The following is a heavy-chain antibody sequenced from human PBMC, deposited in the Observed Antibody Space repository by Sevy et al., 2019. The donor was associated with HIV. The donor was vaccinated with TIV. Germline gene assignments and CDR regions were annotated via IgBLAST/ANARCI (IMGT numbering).Heavy chain of an antibody. CDR1: GYTFITYG. CDR2: ISGYNVHT. V-gene: IGHV1-18*01. Sequence: ASVKVSCKASGYTFITYGITWVRQAPGQGLEWMGWISGYNVHTKYARELQGRVTITTDTSTSTAYLELRSLTSDDTAVYYCARTGYSTLHRVAAADSSLDFWGQGTLVTVSS. CDR3: ARTGYSTLHRVAAADSSLDF. D-gene: IGHD6-13*01. J-gene: IGHJ4*02.